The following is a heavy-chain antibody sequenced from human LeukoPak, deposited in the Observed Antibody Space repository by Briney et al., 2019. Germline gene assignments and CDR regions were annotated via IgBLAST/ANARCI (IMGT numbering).Heavy chain of an antibody. V-gene: IGHV1-2*02. D-gene: IGHD3-10*01. CDR1: GYTFTGYY. J-gene: IGHJ5*02. Sequence: GASVKVSCKTSGYTFTGYYMHWVRQAPGQGLEWMGWINPNSGGTNYAQKFQGRVTMTRDTSISTAYMELSRLRSDDTAVYYCARDPELLWFGELSGWFDPWGQGTLVTVSS. CDR2: INPNSGGT. CDR3: ARDPELLWFGELSGWFDP.